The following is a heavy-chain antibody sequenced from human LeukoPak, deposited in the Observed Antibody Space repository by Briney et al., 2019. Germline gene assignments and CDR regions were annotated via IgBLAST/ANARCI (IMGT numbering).Heavy chain of an antibody. D-gene: IGHD3-22*01. CDR2: IIPIFGTA. V-gene: IGHV1-69*13. J-gene: IGHJ4*02. Sequence: SVKVSCKASGYTFTSYGISWVRQAPGQGLEWMGGIIPIFGTANYAQKFQGRVTITADESTSTAYMELSSLRSEDTAVYYCARAGNYYDSSGYYRDYWGQGTLVTVSS. CDR3: ARAGNYYDSSGYYRDY. CDR1: GYTFTSYG.